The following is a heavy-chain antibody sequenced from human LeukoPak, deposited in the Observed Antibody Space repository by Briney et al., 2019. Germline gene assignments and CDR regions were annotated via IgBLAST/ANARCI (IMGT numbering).Heavy chain of an antibody. CDR2: IKLDGSEK. CDR1: GFTISSYW. V-gene: IGHV3-7*01. CDR3: ARDPSL. J-gene: IGHJ4*02. Sequence: GGSLRLXCAASGFTISSYWMSWVRQAPGKGLEWVANIKLDGSEKYYVDSVKGRFTISRDNAKNSLYLQMNSLRAEDTAVYYCARDPSLWGQGTLVTVSS.